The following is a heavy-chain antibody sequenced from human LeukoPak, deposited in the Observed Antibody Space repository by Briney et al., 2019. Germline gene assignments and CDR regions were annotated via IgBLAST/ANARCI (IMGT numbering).Heavy chain of an antibody. V-gene: IGHV5-51*01. CDR1: GYSFTSYW. Sequence: GESLKISCKGSGYSFTSYWIGWVRQMPGNGLEWMGIIYPGDSDTRYSPSFQGQVTISADKSISTAYLQWSSLKASDTAMYYCARLESCSYARGALDYWGQGTLVTVSS. CDR3: ARLESCSYARGALDY. D-gene: IGHD2-2*01. CDR2: IYPGDSDT. J-gene: IGHJ4*02.